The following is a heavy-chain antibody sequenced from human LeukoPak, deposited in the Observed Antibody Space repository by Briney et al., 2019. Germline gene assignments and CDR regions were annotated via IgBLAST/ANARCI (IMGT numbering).Heavy chain of an antibody. CDR3: ASGSPSAFDI. D-gene: IGHD1-26*01. Sequence: ASVKVSCKASGYTFTRYAMNWVRQAPGQGLEWMGWISAYNGNTNYAQKLQGRVTMTTDTSTSTAYMELRSLRSDDTAVYYCASGSPSAFDIWGQGTMVTVSS. J-gene: IGHJ3*02. V-gene: IGHV1-18*01. CDR1: GYTFTRYA. CDR2: ISAYNGNT.